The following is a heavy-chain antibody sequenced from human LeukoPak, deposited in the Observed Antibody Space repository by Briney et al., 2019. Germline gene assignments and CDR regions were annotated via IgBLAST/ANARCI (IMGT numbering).Heavy chain of an antibody. CDR1: GCTFTSYY. D-gene: IGHD7-27*01. J-gene: IGHJ4*02. Sequence: ASVKVSCMASGCTFTSYYMHWVRQAPGQGLEWMGIINPSGGSTSYAQKFQGRVTMTRSASINTAYMELSNLRSEDTAVYYCARAPRSWGFDYWGQGTLVTVSS. V-gene: IGHV1-46*01. CDR3: ARAPRSWGFDY. CDR2: INPSGGST.